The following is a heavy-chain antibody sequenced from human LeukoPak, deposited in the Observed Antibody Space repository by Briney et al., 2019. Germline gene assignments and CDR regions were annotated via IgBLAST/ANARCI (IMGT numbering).Heavy chain of an antibody. J-gene: IGHJ4*02. V-gene: IGHV3-23*01. D-gene: IGHD3-10*01. CDR2: SSGSGDTT. Sequence: PGGSLRLSCAASQFTFNTFGMNWVRQTPGKGLEWVSGSSGSGDTTYYADSVKGRFPISRDSSKNTVSLQMNSLRADDTAIYYCAYSASGSYYDALSYWGLGTLVTVSS. CDR3: AYSASGSYYDALSY. CDR1: QFTFNTFG.